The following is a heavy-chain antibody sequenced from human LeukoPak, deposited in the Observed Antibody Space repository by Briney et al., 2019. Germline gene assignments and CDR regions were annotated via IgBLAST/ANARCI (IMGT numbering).Heavy chain of an antibody. CDR3: AKDSYVLRYFDWFPAPFDY. J-gene: IGHJ4*02. D-gene: IGHD3-9*01. CDR1: GFTFSSYA. CDR2: ISGSGGST. Sequence: PGGSLRLSCAASGFTFSSYAMSWVRQAPGKGLEWVSAISGSGGSTYYADSVKGRFTISRDNSKNTLYLQMNSLRAEDTAVYYCAKDSYVLRYFDWFPAPFDYWGQGTLVTVSS. V-gene: IGHV3-23*01.